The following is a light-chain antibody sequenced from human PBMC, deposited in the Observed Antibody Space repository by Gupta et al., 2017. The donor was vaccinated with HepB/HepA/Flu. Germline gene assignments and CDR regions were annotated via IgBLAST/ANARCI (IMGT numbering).Light chain of an antibody. Sequence: QSALAPPPSVSGSPGQSITISCTGTNSDLGGYNYVSWYQQHPGKAPKLMIYDVTNRPSGVSNRFSASKSGNTASLTISGLQTEDEADYYCSSYTSSNTGVFGGGTKLTVL. V-gene: IGLV2-14*03. J-gene: IGLJ3*02. CDR2: DVT. CDR3: SSYTSSNTGV. CDR1: NSDLGGYNY.